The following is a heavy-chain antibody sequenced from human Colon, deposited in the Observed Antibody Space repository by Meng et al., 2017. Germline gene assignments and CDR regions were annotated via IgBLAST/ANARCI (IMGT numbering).Heavy chain of an antibody. CDR3: TTWYGED. Sequence: QVHLLQSGPGLVQPSQTLSLSCAISGDTVSSNRCLWHGVRQSPTRGLEWLGKTYYRSEWQNHYGVSVKSRITITADTSRNQFSLNLNSVTPEDTAVYYCTTWYGEDWGQGTLVTVSS. CDR2: TYYRSEWQN. D-gene: IGHD3-10*01. V-gene: IGHV6-1*01. J-gene: IGHJ4*02. CDR1: GDTVSSNRCL.